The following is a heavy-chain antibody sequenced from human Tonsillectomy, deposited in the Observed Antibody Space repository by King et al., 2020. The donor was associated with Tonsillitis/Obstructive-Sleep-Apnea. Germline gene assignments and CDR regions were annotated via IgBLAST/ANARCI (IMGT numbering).Heavy chain of an antibody. CDR1: GGSFSGYY. CDR2: INHSGST. CDR3: ARGSCRGGSCYPGYYYYYMDV. Sequence: VQLQQWGAGLLKPSETLSLTCAVYGGSFSGYYWSWIRQPPGKGLEWIGEINHSGSTNYNPSLKSRVTISVDTSKNQFSLKLSSVTAADTAVYYCARGSCRGGSCYPGYYYYYMDVWGKGTTVTVSS. D-gene: IGHD2-15*01. J-gene: IGHJ6*03. V-gene: IGHV4-34*01.